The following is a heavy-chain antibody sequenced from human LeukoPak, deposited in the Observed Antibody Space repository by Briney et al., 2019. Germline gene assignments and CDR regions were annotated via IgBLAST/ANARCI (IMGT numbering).Heavy chain of an antibody. J-gene: IGHJ2*01. CDR1: GFMFNDYA. CDR2: ISWNSGNM. D-gene: IGHD6-13*01. V-gene: IGHV3-9*01. CDR3: AKGPGLGAGKRYLDL. Sequence: GGFLRLSCAPSGFMFNDYALHWLRQAPGKGLEWVSSISWNSGNMYYVDSVKGRFTISRDNAKNSLSLQMNSLKPEDTALYYCAKGPGLGAGKRYLDLWGRGTLVIVSS.